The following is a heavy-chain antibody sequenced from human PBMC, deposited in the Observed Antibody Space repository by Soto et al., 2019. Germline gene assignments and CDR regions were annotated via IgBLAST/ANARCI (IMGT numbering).Heavy chain of an antibody. Sequence: ASVKVSCKASGYTFTSYDINWVRQATGQGLEWMGWMNPNSGNTGYAQKFQGRVTMTRNTSISTAYMELSSLRSEDTAVYYCARGLTAAGMTNWFDPSGQGTLVTVSS. D-gene: IGHD6-13*01. J-gene: IGHJ5*02. V-gene: IGHV1-8*01. CDR3: ARGLTAAGMTNWFDP. CDR2: MNPNSGNT. CDR1: GYTFTSYD.